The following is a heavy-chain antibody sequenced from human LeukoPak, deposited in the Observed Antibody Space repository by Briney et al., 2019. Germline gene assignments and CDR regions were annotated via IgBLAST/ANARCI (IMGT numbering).Heavy chain of an antibody. CDR2: ISSSRSHI. D-gene: IGHD5-24*01. V-gene: IGHV3-48*01. CDR1: GFTFTRHS. Sequence: GGSLRLSCVGSGFTFTRHSMNWVRQAPGKGLEWISYISSSRSHIYYSDSVKGRFIISRDNAKNSVYLQMNSLRAGDTAVYFCARDRAGYNWVDYWGQGTLVSVSS. J-gene: IGHJ4*02. CDR3: ARDRAGYNWVDY.